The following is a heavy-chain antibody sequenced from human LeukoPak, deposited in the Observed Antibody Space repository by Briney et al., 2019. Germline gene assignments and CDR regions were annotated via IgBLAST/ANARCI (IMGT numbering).Heavy chain of an antibody. Sequence: GGSLRLSCAASGFTFSSYSMNWVRQAPGKGLEWVSYISSSSSTIYYADSVKGRFTISRDNAKNSLYLQMNSLRAEDTAVYYCAREGIAADFDYWGQGTLVTVSS. CDR3: AREGIAADFDY. V-gene: IGHV3-48*01. D-gene: IGHD6-13*01. CDR1: GFTFSSYS. CDR2: ISSSSSTI. J-gene: IGHJ4*02.